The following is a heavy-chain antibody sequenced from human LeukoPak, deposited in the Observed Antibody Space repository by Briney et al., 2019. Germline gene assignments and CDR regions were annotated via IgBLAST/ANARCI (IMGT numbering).Heavy chain of an antibody. CDR2: ISGSGGSA. CDR3: AKDRHAPGRYCSSTSCFPFDS. J-gene: IGHJ5*01. D-gene: IGHD2-2*01. Sequence: GGSLRLSCVVSGFTFSSYAMSWVRQAPGKGLEWVSGISGSGGSAYYADSVKGRFTISRDNTKNTLYLQMNSLRAEDTAVYYCAKDRHAPGRYCSSTSCFPFDSWGQGTLVTVSS. CDR1: GFTFSSYA. V-gene: IGHV3-23*01.